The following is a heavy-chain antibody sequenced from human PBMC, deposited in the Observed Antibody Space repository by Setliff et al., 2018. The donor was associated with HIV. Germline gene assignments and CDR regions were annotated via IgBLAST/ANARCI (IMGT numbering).Heavy chain of an antibody. CDR2: IYYSGTT. J-gene: IGHJ4*02. CDR1: GDSVSSVGHY. Sequence: KPSETLSLTCTVSGDSVSSVGHYWSWIRQHPVKGLEWIGYIYYSGTTYYNPSLKSRLTISIDTSKNQFSLKLSSVTAADTAVYFCARAHVAARPFDHWGQGTLVTVSS. V-gene: IGHV4-31*03. CDR3: ARAHVAARPFDH. D-gene: IGHD6-6*01.